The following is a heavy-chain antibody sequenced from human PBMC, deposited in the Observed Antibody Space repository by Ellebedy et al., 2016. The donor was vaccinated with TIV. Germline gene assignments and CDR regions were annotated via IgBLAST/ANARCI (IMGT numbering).Heavy chain of an antibody. D-gene: IGHD1-14*01. J-gene: IGHJ4*02. CDR2: FSGSGGST. CDR1: GFTFSSYA. Sequence: GESLKISXAASGFTFSSYAMSWVRQAPGKGLEWVSAFSGSGGSTYYADSVKGRFTISRDNSKNTLYLQMNSLGAEDTAVYHCAKLPRSVILGGGGNPYYFDYWGQGTLVTVSS. CDR3: AKLPRSVILGGGGNPYYFDY. V-gene: IGHV3-23*01.